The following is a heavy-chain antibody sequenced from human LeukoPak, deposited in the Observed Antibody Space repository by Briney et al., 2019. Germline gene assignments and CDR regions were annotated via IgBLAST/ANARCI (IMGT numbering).Heavy chain of an antibody. Sequence: RAGGSLRLSCAASGLTFSHYRFHWPPQAPGKALEGVAVIWSDGTNQFYEDSVKGRFTISRDYYQKTVYLEMHSLRTEDKAMYYCAKEAQRGFDYSNSLEHWGPGTLVTVSS. D-gene: IGHD4-11*01. CDR2: IWSDGTNQ. V-gene: IGHV3-33*06. J-gene: IGHJ5*02. CDR1: GLTFSHYR. CDR3: AKEAQRGFDYSNSLEH.